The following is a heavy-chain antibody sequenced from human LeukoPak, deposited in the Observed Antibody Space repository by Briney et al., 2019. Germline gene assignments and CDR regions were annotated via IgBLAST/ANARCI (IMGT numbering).Heavy chain of an antibody. V-gene: IGHV3-21*01. CDR3: ARSPPVKYSSSWYALRLFFDY. CDR2: IRSSSSYI. D-gene: IGHD6-13*01. Sequence: MSGGSLRLSCAASGFTFSSYSMNWVRQAPGKGLEWVSSIRSSSSYIYYADSVKGRFTISRDNAKNSLYLQMNSLRAEDTAVYYCARSPPVKYSSSWYALRLFFDYWGQGTLVTVSS. J-gene: IGHJ4*02. CDR1: GFTFSSYS.